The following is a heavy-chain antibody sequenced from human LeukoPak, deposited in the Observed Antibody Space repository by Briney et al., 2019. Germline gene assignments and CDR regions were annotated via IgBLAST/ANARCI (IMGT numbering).Heavy chain of an antibody. CDR2: INPNSGGT. V-gene: IGHV1-2*02. CDR3: AREYRYSGYVLDY. CDR1: GYTFTGYY. J-gene: IGHJ4*02. Sequence: GASVKVSCKASGYTFTGYYMHWVRQAPGQGLEWMGWINPNSGGTNYAQKFQGRVTMTRDTSISTAYMELSRLTSDDTAVYSCAREYRYSGYVLDYWGQGTLVTVSS. D-gene: IGHD5-12*01.